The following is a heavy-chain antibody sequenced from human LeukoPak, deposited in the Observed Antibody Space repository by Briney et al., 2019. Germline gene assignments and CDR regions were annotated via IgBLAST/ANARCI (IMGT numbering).Heavy chain of an antibody. D-gene: IGHD5-18*01. CDR3: ARDTAMAEFDY. V-gene: IGHV1-2*02. Sequence: GASAKVSCKASGYTFTGYYMHWVRQAPGQGLEWMGWINPNSGGTNSAQKFQGRVTMTSDTSISTAYMELSRLRSDDTAVYYCARDTAMAEFDYWGQGTLVTVPS. CDR1: GYTFTGYY. CDR2: INPNSGGT. J-gene: IGHJ4*02.